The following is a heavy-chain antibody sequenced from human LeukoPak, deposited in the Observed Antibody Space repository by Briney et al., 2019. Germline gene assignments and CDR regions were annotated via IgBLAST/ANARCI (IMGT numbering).Heavy chain of an antibody. D-gene: IGHD3-3*01. Sequence: GASVKVSCKASGYTFTGYYMHWVRQAPGQGLEWMGWINPNSGGTNYAQKFQGRVTMTRDTSISTAYMELSSLRSEDTAVYYCARQERITISGVDPGYMDVWGKGTTVTVSS. CDR2: INPNSGGT. CDR1: GYTFTGYY. CDR3: ARQERITISGVDPGYMDV. J-gene: IGHJ6*03. V-gene: IGHV1-2*02.